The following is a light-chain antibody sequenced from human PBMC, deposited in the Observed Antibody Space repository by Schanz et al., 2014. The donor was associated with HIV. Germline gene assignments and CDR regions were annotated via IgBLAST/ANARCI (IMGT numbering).Light chain of an antibody. J-gene: IGLJ3*02. Sequence: QSALTQPASVSGTPGQSITISCTGSSSDVGGYNYVSWYQQHPDKAPKLMIYDVSDRPSGVSNRFSGSKSGNTASLTISGLQAEDEADYYCSSYTSSSTWVFGGGTKLIVL. CDR2: DVS. CDR3: SSYTSSSTWV. V-gene: IGLV2-14*03. CDR1: SSDVGGYNY.